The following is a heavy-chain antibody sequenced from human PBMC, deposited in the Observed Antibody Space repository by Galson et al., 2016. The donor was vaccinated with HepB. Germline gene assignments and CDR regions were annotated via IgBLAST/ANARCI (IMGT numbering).Heavy chain of an antibody. CDR2: NYNGGTS. CDR3: ATKAGYTTGWGF. Sequence: TLSLTSAVSRASVTSGGFYWTWFRQHPVKGLEWFGYNYNGGTSYYAPSLRSRATISVDTSKNEFSLSLNSVTAADTGVYYCATKAGYTTGWGFWGQGTLVTVSS. J-gene: IGHJ4*02. V-gene: IGHV4-31*11. D-gene: IGHD6-19*01. CDR1: RASVTSGGFY.